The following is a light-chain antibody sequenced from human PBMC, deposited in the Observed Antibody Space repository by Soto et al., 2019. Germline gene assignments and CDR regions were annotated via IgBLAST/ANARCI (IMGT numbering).Light chain of an antibody. V-gene: IGLV1-40*01. CDR1: SSNIGAGYD. Sequence: QPVLTQPPSVSGAPGQRVTISCTWSSSNIGAGYDVHWYQQLPGTAPKLLIYGNSNRPSGVPDRFSGSKSGTSASLAITGLQAEDEADYYCQSYDSSLVVFGGGTKLTVL. J-gene: IGLJ2*01. CDR2: GNS. CDR3: QSYDSSLVV.